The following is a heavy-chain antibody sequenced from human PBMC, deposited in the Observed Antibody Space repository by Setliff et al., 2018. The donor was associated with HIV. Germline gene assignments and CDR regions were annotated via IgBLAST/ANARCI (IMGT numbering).Heavy chain of an antibody. V-gene: IGHV4-39*01. J-gene: IGHJ2*01. CDR3: ARSTAVAGHWNFDL. D-gene: IGHD6-19*01. Sequence: NPSETLSLTCAVSGGSIISSTYHCSWIRQPPGRGLEWIGDIYYSGNTYYNSSLKSRVTISVDTSKNQLSLKLSSVTATDTAVYYCARSTAVAGHWNFDLWGRGTLVTVSS. CDR1: GGSIISSTYH. CDR2: IYYSGNT.